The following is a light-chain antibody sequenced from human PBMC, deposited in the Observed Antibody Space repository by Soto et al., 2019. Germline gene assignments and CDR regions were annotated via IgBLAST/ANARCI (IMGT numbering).Light chain of an antibody. CDR1: TGAVTRGNY. J-gene: IGLJ1*01. CDR3: LLYYGGADV. CDR2: STN. V-gene: IGLV7-43*01. Sequence: QAVVTQEPSLTVSPGGTVTLTCAPSTGAVTRGNYPNWFQQKPGQAPRALIYSTNNRHSWTPARFSGSLLGGKGVLTLSGVQPEDEAEYYCLLYYGGADVFGTGTKVTVL.